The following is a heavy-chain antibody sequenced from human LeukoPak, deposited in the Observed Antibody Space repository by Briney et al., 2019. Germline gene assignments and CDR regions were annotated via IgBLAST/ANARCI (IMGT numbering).Heavy chain of an antibody. CDR2: ISGSGGST. Sequence: GGSLRLSCAASGFTFSSYAMSWVRQAPGKGLEWVSTISGSGGSTYYADSVKGRFTISRDNSKNTLYLQMNSLKAEDTAAYYCAKDLGSSGYYYIDYWGQGTLVTVSS. CDR1: GFTFSSYA. V-gene: IGHV3-23*01. CDR3: AKDLGSSGYYYIDY. D-gene: IGHD3-22*01. J-gene: IGHJ4*02.